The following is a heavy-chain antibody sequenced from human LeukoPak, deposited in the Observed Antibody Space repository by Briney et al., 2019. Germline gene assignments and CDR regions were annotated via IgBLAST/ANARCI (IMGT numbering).Heavy chain of an antibody. CDR3: ASGPYDFWSGYYTARRNYYYYYGMDV. J-gene: IGHJ6*02. CDR2: ISYDGSNK. CDR1: GFTFSSFG. Sequence: PAGGSLRLSCASSGFTFSSFGMHWVRQARGKGLEWVAVISYDGSNKYYAEAVKGRFTISRDNSKNTLYLQMNSLRSEDTAVYYCASGPYDFWSGYYTARRNYYYYYGMDVWGQGTTVTVSS. V-gene: IGHV3-30*03. D-gene: IGHD3-3*01.